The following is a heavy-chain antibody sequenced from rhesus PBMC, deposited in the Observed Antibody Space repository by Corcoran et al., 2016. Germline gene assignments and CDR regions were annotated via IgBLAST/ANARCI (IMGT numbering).Heavy chain of an antibody. CDR3: ARDSYYYGSGYSDY. CDR1: GGSISDSYR. D-gene: IGHD3-28*01. V-gene: IGHV4S10*01. CDR2: IYGSSTST. Sequence: QVQLQESGPGVVKPSETLSLTCAVSGGSISDSYRWSWIRQPPGKGMEWIGYIYGSSTSTNSNTDLKSRVTIAKDTAKTKCSLKLSSVTAADTAVYYCARDSYYYGSGYSDYWGQGVLVTVSS. J-gene: IGHJ4*01.